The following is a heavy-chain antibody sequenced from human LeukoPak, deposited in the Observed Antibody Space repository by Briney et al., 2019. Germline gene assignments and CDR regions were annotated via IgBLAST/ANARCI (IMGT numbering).Heavy chain of an antibody. D-gene: IGHD5-12*01. Sequence: GGSLRLSCAASGFAFSSYWIHWVRQAPGKGLVWVSRINSGGSDSIYADSVKGRFTISRDSAKNSLFLQMNSLRAEDTAVYYCARGGAGRGYSGYGQLDYWGQGTLVTVSS. CDR2: INSGGSDS. V-gene: IGHV3-74*01. CDR1: GFAFSSYW. CDR3: ARGGAGRGYSGYGQLDY. J-gene: IGHJ4*02.